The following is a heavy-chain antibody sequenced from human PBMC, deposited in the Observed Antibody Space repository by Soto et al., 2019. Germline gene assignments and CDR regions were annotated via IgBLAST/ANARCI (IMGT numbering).Heavy chain of an antibody. CDR3: GRPTFFSGGAFDM. D-gene: IGHD3-10*01. V-gene: IGHV3-23*01. J-gene: IGHJ3*02. CDR2: TTATGGST. Sequence: EVQLLESGGGFVQPGGSLRLSCVVSGFMFRDYPMGWVRQAPGKGLEWVSATTATGGSTFYADSVKGRFTISRDNSITTLYLKRTNLRFEDPAFYSCGRPTFFSGGAFDMWCQGTMVTVSS. CDR1: GFMFRDYP.